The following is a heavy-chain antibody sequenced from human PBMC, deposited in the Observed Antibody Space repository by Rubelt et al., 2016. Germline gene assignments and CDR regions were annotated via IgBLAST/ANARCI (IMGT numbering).Heavy chain of an antibody. D-gene: IGHD3-16*01. V-gene: IGHV4-59*01. Sequence: QVQLQESGPGLVKPSETLSLTCSVSGGSISTYYWGWIRQPPGKGLEWIGYIFFSGRTNYNPSLKSRVTILLDTSKNQFSLRLSSVTAAETGVYYCARENDYYYYMDVWGKGTTVTVSS. CDR3: ARENDYYYYMDV. CDR2: IFFSGRT. J-gene: IGHJ6*03. CDR1: GGSISTYY.